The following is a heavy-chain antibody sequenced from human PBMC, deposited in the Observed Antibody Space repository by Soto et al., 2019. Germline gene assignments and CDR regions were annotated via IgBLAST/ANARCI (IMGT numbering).Heavy chain of an antibody. J-gene: IGHJ4*02. CDR2: MSHSGST. D-gene: IGHD3-9*01. CDR3: ARHMDYNILTGYFD. Sequence: QLQLQESGPALVRPSETLSLNCVVSGGSTSSSIHYWAWIRQPPGKGLEWIGSMSHSGSTHYNPSLKSRDNISADESKNQFSLTLTAVTPADTAVYFCARHMDYNILTGYFDWGQGTLVTVSS. V-gene: IGHV4-39*01. CDR1: GGSTSSSIHY.